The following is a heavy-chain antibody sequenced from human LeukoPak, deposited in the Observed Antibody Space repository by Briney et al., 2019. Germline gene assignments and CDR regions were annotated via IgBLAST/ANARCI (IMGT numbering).Heavy chain of an antibody. CDR1: GFSLSNDW. D-gene: IGHD3-22*01. CDR2: IKQDGSEG. CDR3: ARDRAPSVYSGYIH. Sequence: GGSLRLSCATPGFSLSNDWMSWVRQAPGKGREWVANIKQDGSEGYYVDSAKGRFTISRDNANNSLYLQMISLRAEDTAVYYCARDRAPSVYSGYIHWGQGTLVTVSS. J-gene: IGHJ4*02. V-gene: IGHV3-7*01.